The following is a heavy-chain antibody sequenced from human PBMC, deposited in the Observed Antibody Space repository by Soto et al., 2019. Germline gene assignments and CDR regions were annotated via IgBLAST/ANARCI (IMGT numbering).Heavy chain of an antibody. V-gene: IGHV1-69*13. CDR2: IIPIFGTG. J-gene: IGHJ4*02. CDR1: GGTFSSYA. D-gene: IGHD3-22*01. CDR3: ATRDYYDSSGYYYACVY. Sequence: SVKVSCKASGGTFSSYAISWVRQAPGQGLEWMGGIIPIFGTGNYAQKFQGRVTVTADESTSTAYMELSSLRSEDTAVYYCATRDYYDSSGYYYACVYWGQGTLVTVSS.